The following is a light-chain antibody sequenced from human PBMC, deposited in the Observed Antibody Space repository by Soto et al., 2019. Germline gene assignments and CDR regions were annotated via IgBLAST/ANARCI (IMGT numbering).Light chain of an antibody. V-gene: IGKV3-20*01. CDR1: QSVSSSY. Sequence: EIVLTQSPGTLSLSPGEIATLSCRASQSVSSSYLAWYQQKPGQAPRLLIYGASSRATGIPDRFSGSGSGTDFTLTISRLGPEYLAVYYCQQYGSSLWTFGQRTKMEIK. CDR2: GAS. CDR3: QQYGSSLWT. J-gene: IGKJ1*01.